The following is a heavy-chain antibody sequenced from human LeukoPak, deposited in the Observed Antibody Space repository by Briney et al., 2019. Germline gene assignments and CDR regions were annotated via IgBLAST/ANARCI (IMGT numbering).Heavy chain of an antibody. CDR3: ARDVLLRYPDAFDI. D-gene: IGHD3-22*01. V-gene: IGHV4-30-2*01. J-gene: IGHJ3*02. CDR1: GGSISSGGYS. CDR2: IYHSGST. Sequence: SETLSLTCAVSGGSISSGGYSWSWIRQPPGKGLEWIGYIYHSGSTYYNPSLKSRVTISVDRSKNQFSLKLSSVTAADTAVYYCARDVLLRYPDAFDIWGQGTMVTVSS.